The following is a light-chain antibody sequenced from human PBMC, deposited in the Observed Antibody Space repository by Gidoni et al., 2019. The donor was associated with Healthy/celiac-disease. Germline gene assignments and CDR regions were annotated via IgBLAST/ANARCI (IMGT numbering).Light chain of an antibody. CDR3: QQYGSSPWT. Sequence: EIVLTQSPGTLSLSPVERATLSCRASQSVSSSYLAWYQQKPGQAPRLLIYGASSRATGIPDRFSDSGSGTDFTLTISRLEPEDFAVYYCQQYGSSPWTFGQGTKVEIK. V-gene: IGKV3-20*01. CDR1: QSVSSSY. CDR2: GAS. J-gene: IGKJ1*01.